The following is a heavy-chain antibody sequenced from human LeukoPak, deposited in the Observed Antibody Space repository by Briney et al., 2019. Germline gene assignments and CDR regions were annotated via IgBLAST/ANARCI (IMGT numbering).Heavy chain of an antibody. CDR2: ISGSGGST. Sequence: PGGSLRLSCAASGFTFSSYAMSWVRQAPGKGLEWVSAISGSGGSTYYADSVKGRFTISRDSSKNTLYLQMNSLRAEDTAVYYCAKHVVGIEGYFDYWGQGTLVTVSS. CDR1: GFTFSSYA. V-gene: IGHV3-23*01. J-gene: IGHJ4*02. D-gene: IGHD1-26*01. CDR3: AKHVVGIEGYFDY.